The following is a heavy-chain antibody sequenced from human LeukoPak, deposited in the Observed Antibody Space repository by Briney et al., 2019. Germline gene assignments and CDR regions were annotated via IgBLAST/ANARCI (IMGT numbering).Heavy chain of an antibody. V-gene: IGHV3-23*01. J-gene: IGHJ4*02. CDR1: GFTFASHA. Sequence: PGGSLRLSCAASGFTFASHAMTWVRQAQGKGLEWVSAIDISGDDTYYADSVKGRFIISRDNSKNTLFLHMNSLRVEDTAVYYCAKEIRPNDYWGQGTLVTVSS. CDR2: IDISGDDT. D-gene: IGHD3-10*01. CDR3: AKEIRPNDY.